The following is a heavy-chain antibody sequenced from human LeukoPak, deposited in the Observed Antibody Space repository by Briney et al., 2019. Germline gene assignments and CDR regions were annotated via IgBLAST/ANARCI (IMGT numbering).Heavy chain of an antibody. CDR3: ARIVGATLWYFDY. V-gene: IGHV4-59*01. CDR2: IYYSGST. Sequence: SETLSLTCTVSGGSISSYYWGWIRQPPGKGLEWIGYIYYSGSTNYNPSLKSRVTISVDTSKNQFSLKLSSVTAADTAVYYCARIVGATLWYFDYWGQGTLVTVSS. D-gene: IGHD1-26*01. J-gene: IGHJ4*02. CDR1: GGSISSYY.